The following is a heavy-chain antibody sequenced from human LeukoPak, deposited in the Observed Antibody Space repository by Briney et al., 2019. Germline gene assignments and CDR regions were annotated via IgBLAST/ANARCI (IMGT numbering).Heavy chain of an antibody. D-gene: IGHD3-22*01. CDR1: GGSISSYY. CDR2: IYYSGST. V-gene: IGHV4-59*12. Sequence: PSETLSLTCTVSGGSISSYYWSWIRQPPGKGLEWIGYIYYSGSTNYNPSLKSRVTISVDTSKNQFSLKLSSVTAADTAVYYCARCYYYDSSGPLSYWGQGTLVTVSS. CDR3: ARCYYYDSSGPLSY. J-gene: IGHJ4*02.